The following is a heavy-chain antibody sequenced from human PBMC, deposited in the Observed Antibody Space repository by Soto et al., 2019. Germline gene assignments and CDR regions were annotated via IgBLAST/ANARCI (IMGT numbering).Heavy chain of an antibody. D-gene: IGHD3-3*01. J-gene: IGHJ6*03. CDR1: GFTFSSYA. V-gene: IGHV3-23*01. Sequence: GGSLRLSCAASGFTFSSYAMSWVRQAPGKGLEWVSAISGSGGSTYYADSVKGRFTISRDNSKNTLYLQMNSLRAEDTAVYYCAKYGAPLRFLEWRPEHYYYYYMDVWGKGTTVTVSS. CDR2: ISGSGGST. CDR3: AKYGAPLRFLEWRPEHYYYYYMDV.